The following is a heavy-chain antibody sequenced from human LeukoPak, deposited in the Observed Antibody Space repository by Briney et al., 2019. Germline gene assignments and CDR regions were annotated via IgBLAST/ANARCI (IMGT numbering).Heavy chain of an antibody. V-gene: IGHV3-30-3*01. J-gene: IGHJ4*02. CDR3: AMDPPFSSGWSRNFFDY. Sequence: PGGSLRLSCAPSGFTFNNYSMHWVRQAPGKGLEWVALISYDGGNINYADSVKGRFTISRDNSENKLYLQMNSLRPEGTAVYYCAMDPPFSSGWSRNFFDYWGQGTLVTVSS. CDR2: ISYDGGNI. CDR1: GFTFNNYS. D-gene: IGHD6-19*01.